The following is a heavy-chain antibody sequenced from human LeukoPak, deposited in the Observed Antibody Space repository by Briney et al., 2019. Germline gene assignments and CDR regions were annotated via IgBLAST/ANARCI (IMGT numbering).Heavy chain of an antibody. CDR3: ARDRYFIGFDY. V-gene: IGHV4-30-4*01. Sequence: RSSQTLSLTCTVSGGSINSGDCYWSWIRQPPGKGLEWIGYIYYSGSTYYNPSLKSRVSISVHTSKNQFSLRLSSVTAADTAVYYCARDRYFIGFDYWGQGTLVTVSS. J-gene: IGHJ4*02. CDR2: IYYSGST. CDR1: GGSINSGDCY. D-gene: IGHD3-9*01.